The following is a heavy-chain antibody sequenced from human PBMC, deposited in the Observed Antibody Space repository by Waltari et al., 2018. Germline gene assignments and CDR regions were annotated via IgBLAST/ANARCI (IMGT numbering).Heavy chain of an antibody. D-gene: IGHD3-22*01. CDR3: ARGYYDSSGYYYQYYFDY. CDR2: IYSGGST. CDR1: GFTVSSNY. J-gene: IGHJ4*02. Sequence: EVQLVESGGGLVQPGGSLRLSCAASGFTVSSNYMSWVRQAPGKGLEWVSVIYSGGSTYYADSVKGRFTISRDNAKNTLYLQMNSLRAEETAVYYCARGYYDSSGYYYQYYFDYWGQGTLVTVSS. V-gene: IGHV3-66*02.